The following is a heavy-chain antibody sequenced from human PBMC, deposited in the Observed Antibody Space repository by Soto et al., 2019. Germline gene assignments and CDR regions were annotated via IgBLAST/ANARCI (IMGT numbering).Heavy chain of an antibody. V-gene: IGHV4-30-4*08. CDR3: TRGPSGDKVDF. CDR2: IYEGGRT. D-gene: IGHD7-27*01. J-gene: IGHJ4*02. CDR1: GGSVSSADWN. Sequence: QVKLQESGPGLVKPSQTLSLTCTVSGGSVSSADWNWSWIRQTPGKGLEWIGHIYEGGRTYSNPSLMSRATISLDTSKNLFSLNLKSVTAADTAVYYCTRGPSGDKVDFWGQGLLVTVSS.